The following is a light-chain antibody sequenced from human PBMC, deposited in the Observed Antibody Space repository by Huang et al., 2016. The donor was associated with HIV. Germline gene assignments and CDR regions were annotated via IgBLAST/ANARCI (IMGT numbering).Light chain of an antibody. Sequence: ETVMTQSPVTLSVSPGDRASLSCRSSPIVSSHLAWYQQKPGQAPRLRIYAASTRATGVPARFSGSGAGTEFTLTISTLQSEDSAVYYCQQYNDFRSTFGPGTRVEIK. CDR1: PIVSSH. CDR2: AAS. V-gene: IGKV3-15*01. CDR3: QQYNDFRST. J-gene: IGKJ3*01.